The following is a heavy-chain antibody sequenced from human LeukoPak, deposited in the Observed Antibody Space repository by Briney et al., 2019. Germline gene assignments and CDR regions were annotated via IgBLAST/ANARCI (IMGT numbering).Heavy chain of an antibody. D-gene: IGHD2-15*01. V-gene: IGHV3-30*04. CDR3: ATDTWYSAGH. CDR2: ISYDGSNK. J-gene: IGHJ4*02. CDR1: GFTFSSYA. Sequence: GRSLRLSCAASGFTFSSYAMHWVRQAPGKGLEWVAVISYDGSNKYYADSVKGRFTISRDNSKNTLYLQMNSLRAEDTAVYYCATDTWYSAGHWGQGTLVTVSS.